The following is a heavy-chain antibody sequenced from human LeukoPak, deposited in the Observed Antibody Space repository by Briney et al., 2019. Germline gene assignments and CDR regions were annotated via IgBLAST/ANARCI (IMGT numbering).Heavy chain of an antibody. V-gene: IGHV3-21*01. CDR2: ISSSSSYI. Sequence: PGGSLRLSCAASGFTFSSYIMNWVRQAPGKGLEWVSSISSSSSYIYYADSVKGRFTISRDNAKNSLYLQMNSLRAEDTAVYYCARDYCSSTSCYVYYYGMDVWGQGTLVTVSS. J-gene: IGHJ6*02. CDR1: GFTFSSYI. CDR3: ARDYCSSTSCYVYYYGMDV. D-gene: IGHD2-2*01.